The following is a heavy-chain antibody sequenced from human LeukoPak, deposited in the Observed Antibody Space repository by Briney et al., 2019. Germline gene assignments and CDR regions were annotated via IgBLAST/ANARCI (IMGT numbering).Heavy chain of an antibody. V-gene: IGHV4-34*01. CDR1: GGSFSGYY. CDR2: INHSGST. J-gene: IGHJ4*02. D-gene: IGHD2-2*01. Sequence: KPSETLSLTCAVYGGSFSGYYWSWIRQPPGKGLEWIGEINHSGSTNYNPSLKSRVTISVDTSKNQFSLKLSSVTAADTAVYYCARGPPYRCSSTSCYSDYWGQGTLVTVSS. CDR3: ARGPPYRCSSTSCYSDY.